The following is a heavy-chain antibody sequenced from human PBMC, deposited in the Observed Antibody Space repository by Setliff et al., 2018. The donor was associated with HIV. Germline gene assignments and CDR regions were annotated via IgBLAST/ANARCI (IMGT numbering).Heavy chain of an antibody. CDR1: GYSFTSDW. Sequence: GESLKISCKGSGYSFTSDWIGWVRQMPGKGLEWMGIIYPGDSDTRYSPSFQGQVTISADKSNSTASLEWSSLKASDTGMYYCARHPIDYNFWSGSPDYWGQGTLVTVSS. D-gene: IGHD3-3*01. J-gene: IGHJ4*02. V-gene: IGHV5-51*01. CDR2: IYPGDSDT. CDR3: ARHPIDYNFWSGSPDY.